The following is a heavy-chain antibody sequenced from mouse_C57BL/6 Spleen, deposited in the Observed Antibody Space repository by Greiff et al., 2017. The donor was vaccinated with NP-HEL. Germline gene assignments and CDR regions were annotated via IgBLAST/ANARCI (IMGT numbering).Heavy chain of an antibody. V-gene: IGHV1-69*01. CDR1: GYTFTSYW. Sequence: QVQLQQPGAELVMPGASVKLSCKASGYTFTSYWMHWVKQRPGQGLEWIGEIDPSDSYTNYNQKFKGKSTLTVDKSSSTAYMQLSSLTSEDSAVYYCARGVDGYYPHWYVDVWGTGTTVTVSS. J-gene: IGHJ1*03. CDR2: IDPSDSYT. D-gene: IGHD2-3*01. CDR3: ARGVDGYYPHWYVDV.